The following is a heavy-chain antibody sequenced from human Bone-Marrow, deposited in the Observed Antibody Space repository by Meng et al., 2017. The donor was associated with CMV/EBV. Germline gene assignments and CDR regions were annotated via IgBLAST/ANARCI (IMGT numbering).Heavy chain of an antibody. J-gene: IGHJ4*02. CDR1: GFTFSSYG. CDR3: ANLGGDYDSSGYQMLRGGTFDY. CDR2: IRYDGSNK. D-gene: IGHD3-22*01. Sequence: GGSLRLSCAASGFTFSSYGMHWVRQAPGKGLEWVAFIRYDGSNKYYADSAKGRFTISRDNSKNTLYLQMNSLRAEDTAVYYCANLGGDYDSSGYQMLRGGTFDYWGQGTLVTVSS. V-gene: IGHV3-30*02.